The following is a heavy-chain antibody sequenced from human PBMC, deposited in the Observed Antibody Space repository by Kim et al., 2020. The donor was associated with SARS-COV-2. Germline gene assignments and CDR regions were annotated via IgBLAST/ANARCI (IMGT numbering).Heavy chain of an antibody. Sequence: GRFTISRDNAKNSLYLQMNSLRAEDTAVYYCARIYGDYQPHRGYYYGMDVWGQGTTVTVSS. J-gene: IGHJ6*02. V-gene: IGHV3-7*04. D-gene: IGHD4-17*01. CDR3: ARIYGDYQPHRGYYYGMDV.